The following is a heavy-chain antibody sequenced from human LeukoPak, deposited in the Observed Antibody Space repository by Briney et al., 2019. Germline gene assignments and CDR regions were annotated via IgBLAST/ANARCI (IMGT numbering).Heavy chain of an antibody. Sequence: GSLRLSCEASGVTFRRSWMSRVRQAPGKGLERMANIKQDGSEKSYVDSVKGRFIISTDTAKNSLYLQMNSLRAEDTAVYYCARDQRGIYSTFDYWGQGTLVTVSS. CDR3: ARDQRGIYSTFDY. D-gene: IGHD2-21*01. V-gene: IGHV3-7*01. CDR2: IKQDGSEK. CDR1: GVTFRRSW. J-gene: IGHJ4*02.